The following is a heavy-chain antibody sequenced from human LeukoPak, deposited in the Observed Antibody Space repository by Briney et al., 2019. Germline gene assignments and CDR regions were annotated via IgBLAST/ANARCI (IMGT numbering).Heavy chain of an antibody. CDR3: ARGGGLDV. D-gene: IGHD3-16*01. V-gene: IGHV3-7*03. CDR1: GFTFSSYW. CDR2: INHNGNVN. Sequence: GGSLGLSCAASGFTFSSYWMNWARQAPGKGLEWVASINHNGNVNYYVDSVKGRFTISRDNAKNSLYLQMSNLRAEDTAVYFCARGGGLDVWGQGTTVTVSS. J-gene: IGHJ6*02.